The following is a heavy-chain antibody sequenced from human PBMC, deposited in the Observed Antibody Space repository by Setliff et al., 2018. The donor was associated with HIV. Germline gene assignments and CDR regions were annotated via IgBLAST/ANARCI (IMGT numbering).Heavy chain of an antibody. D-gene: IGHD3-22*01. J-gene: IGHJ3*01. V-gene: IGHV4-4*07. CDR2: VHSTGTT. Sequence: KSSETLSLTCTVSGGSFSIYYWSWIRQPAGEGLEYIGRVHSTGTTIYNPSLKSRVTMSVDTSKNQLSLKLRSVTAADTAVYYCARARITMTGGRLEPYAFDRWGQGTKVTVSS. CDR3: ARARITMTGGRLEPYAFDR. CDR1: GGSFSIYY.